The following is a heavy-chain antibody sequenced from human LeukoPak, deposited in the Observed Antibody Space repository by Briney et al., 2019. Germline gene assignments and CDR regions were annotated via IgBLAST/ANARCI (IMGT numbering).Heavy chain of an antibody. CDR1: GFTFSSYW. J-gene: IGHJ4*02. Sequence: GGSLRLSCAASGFTFSSYWMSWVRQAPGKGLEWVANIKQDGSEKYYVDSVKGRFTISRDNSKNTLFLQMNSLRAEDTAVYYCAKAVAVALDYWGQGTLVTVSS. V-gene: IGHV3-7*03. CDR3: AKAVAVALDY. CDR2: IKQDGSEK. D-gene: IGHD6-19*01.